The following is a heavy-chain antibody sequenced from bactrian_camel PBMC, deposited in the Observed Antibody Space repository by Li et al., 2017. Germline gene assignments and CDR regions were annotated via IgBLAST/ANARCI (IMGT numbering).Heavy chain of an antibody. CDR3: AAGKERESCMSWYFSGKPPGMAEFSY. D-gene: IGHD6*01. J-gene: IGHJ4*01. CDR2: INGDGSGV. Sequence: VQLVESGGGLVPPGGSLRLSCAASGFTFSSAIMERKRQAPGKGLELVSSINGDGSGVGYAPSVKDRFTISKDNVKNTLYLQMNSLQPEDTAVYYCAAGKERESCMSWYFSGKPPGMAEFSYWGQGTQVTVS. CDR1: GFTFSSAI. V-gene: IGHV3S6*01.